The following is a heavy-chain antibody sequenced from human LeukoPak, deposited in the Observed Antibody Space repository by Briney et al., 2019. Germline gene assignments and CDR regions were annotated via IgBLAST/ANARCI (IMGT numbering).Heavy chain of an antibody. Sequence: GESLRLSCAASRFTFSNYWMHWVRQAPGKGLEWVSYISSSGSTIYYADSVKGRFTISRDNAKNSLYLHMNSLRAEDTAVYYCARDTPMVRGIDYWGQGTLVTVSS. CDR2: ISSSGSTI. D-gene: IGHD3-10*01. CDR1: RFTFSNYW. J-gene: IGHJ4*02. CDR3: ARDTPMVRGIDY. V-gene: IGHV3-11*01.